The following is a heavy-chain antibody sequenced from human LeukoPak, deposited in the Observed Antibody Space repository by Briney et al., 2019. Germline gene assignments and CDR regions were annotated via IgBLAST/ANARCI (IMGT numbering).Heavy chain of an antibody. CDR2: ISRSGSTK. CDR3: AKEGYCSSTSCYTYMDV. Sequence: PGGSLRLSCAASGFTFSDYNMRWIRQAPGKGLEWVSSISRSGSTKYYADSVKGRFTISRDNAKNSLFLQMNSLRAEDTAVYYCAKEGYCSSTSCYTYMDVWGKGTTVTVSS. J-gene: IGHJ6*03. V-gene: IGHV3-11*01. D-gene: IGHD2-2*02. CDR1: GFTFSDYN.